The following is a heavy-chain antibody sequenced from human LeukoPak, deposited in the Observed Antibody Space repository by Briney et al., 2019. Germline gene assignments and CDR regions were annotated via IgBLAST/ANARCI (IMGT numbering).Heavy chain of an antibody. CDR1: GYTFTTYG. J-gene: IGHJ4*02. V-gene: IGHV1-18*01. CDR2: ITTYNGDT. D-gene: IGHD6-13*01. Sequence: ASVTVSCKASGYTFTTYGISWVRQAPGQGLEWMGWITTYNGDTNYAQKLQGRVTMTTDTSTSTAYMELRSLRSDDTAVYYCARIAAAAADFDYWGQGTLVTVSS. CDR3: ARIAAAAADFDY.